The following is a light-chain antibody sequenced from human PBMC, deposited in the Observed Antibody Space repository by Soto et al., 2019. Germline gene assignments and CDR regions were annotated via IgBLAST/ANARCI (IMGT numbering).Light chain of an antibody. V-gene: IGKV1-39*01. CDR3: QQSYTTPRT. CDR1: QSISSY. J-gene: IGKJ5*01. Sequence: DIQMTQYPSSLSASVGDRFTITCRASQSISSYLNWYQQKPGKAPKLLIYAASSLQSGVPSRFSGSGSGTDFTLTISSLQPEDFATYYCQQSYTTPRTFGQGTRLEIK. CDR2: AAS.